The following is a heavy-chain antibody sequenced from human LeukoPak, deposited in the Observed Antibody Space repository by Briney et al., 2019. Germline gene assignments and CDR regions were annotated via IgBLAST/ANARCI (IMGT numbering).Heavy chain of an antibody. J-gene: IGHJ4*02. V-gene: IGHV1-18*01. CDR3: ARDQHDHVWGSYRPYFDY. D-gene: IGHD3-16*02. CDR1: GYTFTNYG. Sequence: GASVTVSCKASGYTFTNYGISWVRQAPGQGLEWMGNINPHNGNTNYAQNLQGRVTMTTDTSTNTAYMELRSLRSDDTAVYYCARDQHDHVWGSYRPYFDYWGQGTLVTVSS. CDR2: INPHNGNT.